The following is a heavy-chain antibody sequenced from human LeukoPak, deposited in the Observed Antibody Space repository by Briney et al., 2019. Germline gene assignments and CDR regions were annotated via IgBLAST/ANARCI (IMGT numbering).Heavy chain of an antibody. CDR1: GGTFSSYA. CDR2: IIPIFGTA. Sequence: SVKVSCKASGGTFSSYAISWVRQAPGQGLEWMGGIIPIFGTANYAQKFQGRVTITADESTSTAYMELSSLRSEDTAVYYCARGSYYDSRAVDYMDVWGQGTTVTISS. J-gene: IGHJ6*03. D-gene: IGHD3-22*01. V-gene: IGHV1-69*13. CDR3: ARGSYYDSRAVDYMDV.